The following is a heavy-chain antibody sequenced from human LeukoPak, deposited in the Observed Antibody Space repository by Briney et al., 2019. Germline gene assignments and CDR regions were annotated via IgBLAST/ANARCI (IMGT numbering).Heavy chain of an antibody. CDR1: GFSFSSYA. CDR2: ISGNGGST. D-gene: IGHD1-26*01. V-gene: IGHV3-23*01. Sequence: GGSLRLSCAGSGFSFSSYAMTWVRQGPGKGLEWVSDISGNGGSTNYADSGKGRFTISRDNSKNTLYLQMNSLRAEDTAVYYCARAFSGSYWRVDYWGQGTLVTVSS. CDR3: ARAFSGSYWRVDY. J-gene: IGHJ4*02.